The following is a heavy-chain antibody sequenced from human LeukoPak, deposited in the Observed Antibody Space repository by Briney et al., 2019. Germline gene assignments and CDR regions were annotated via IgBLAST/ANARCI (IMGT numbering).Heavy chain of an antibody. CDR1: GGSIRSSYYY. J-gene: IGHJ4*02. Sequence: SETLSLTCTVSGGSIRSSYYYWGWIRQPPGKGLEWIESIYDSGSTYYNPSLKSRVTISVDTSKNQFSLKLNSVTAADTAVYYCARVYYDSDGYNFDYWGQGTLVTVSS. D-gene: IGHD3-22*01. CDR2: IYDSGST. V-gene: IGHV4-39*01. CDR3: ARVYYDSDGYNFDY.